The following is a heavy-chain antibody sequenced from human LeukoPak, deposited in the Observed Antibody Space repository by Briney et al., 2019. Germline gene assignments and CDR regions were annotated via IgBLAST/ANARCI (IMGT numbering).Heavy chain of an antibody. Sequence: GASVRVSCKASGYTFTDYYIHWVRQAPGQGLEWMGWINSNSGGTEYVQKFQGRVTMTSDSSVSAVYVELSSLRSDDTAVYYCARDSIAAPHCYDYWGQGTLVTVSS. CDR1: GYTFTDYY. CDR3: ARDSIAAPHCYDY. D-gene: IGHD6-13*01. V-gene: IGHV1-2*02. CDR2: INSNSGGT. J-gene: IGHJ4*02.